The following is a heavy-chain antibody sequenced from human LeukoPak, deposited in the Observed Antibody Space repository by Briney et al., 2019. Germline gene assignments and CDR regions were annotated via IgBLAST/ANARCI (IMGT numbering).Heavy chain of an antibody. CDR1: GFTFSSYG. Sequence: GGSLRLSCAASGFTFSSYGMHWVRQAPGKGLEWVAFIRYDGSNKYYADSVKGRFTISRDNSKNTLYLQMNSLRAEDTAVYYCAKPGGNRHRAGYYYYMDVWGKGTTVTVSS. CDR2: IRYDGSNK. J-gene: IGHJ6*03. V-gene: IGHV3-30*02. CDR3: AKPGGNRHRAGYYYYMDV. D-gene: IGHD1-14*01.